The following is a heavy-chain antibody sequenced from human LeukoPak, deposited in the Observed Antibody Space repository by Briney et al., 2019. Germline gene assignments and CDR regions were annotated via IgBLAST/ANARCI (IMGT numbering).Heavy chain of an antibody. V-gene: IGHV4-34*01. D-gene: IGHD4-23*01. CDR1: GGSFSGYY. CDR3: ARGARASSTVVTRYYYYGMDV. Sequence: SETLSLTCAVYGGSFSGYYWSWIRQPPGKGLEWIGEINHSGSTNYNPSLKSRVTISVDTSKNQFSLKLSSVTAADTAVYYCARGARASSTVVTRYYYYGMDVWGQGTRSPSP. J-gene: IGHJ6*02. CDR2: INHSGST.